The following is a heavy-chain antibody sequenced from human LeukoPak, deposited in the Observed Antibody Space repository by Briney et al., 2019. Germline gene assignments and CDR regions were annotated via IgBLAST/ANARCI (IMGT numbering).Heavy chain of an antibody. CDR3: ARHEAAAARLDY. Sequence: PSETLSLTCTVSGGSISSYYWSWIRQPPGKGLECIGYIYYSGSTNYNPSLKSRVTISVDASKNPFSLKLSSVTDADTAVYYCARHEAAAARLDYWGQGTLVTVSS. CDR1: GGSISSYY. J-gene: IGHJ4*02. V-gene: IGHV4-59*08. CDR2: IYYSGST. D-gene: IGHD6-13*01.